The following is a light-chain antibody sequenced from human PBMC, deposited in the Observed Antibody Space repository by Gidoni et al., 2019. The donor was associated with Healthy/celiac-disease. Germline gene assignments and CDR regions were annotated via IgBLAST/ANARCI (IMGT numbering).Light chain of an antibody. CDR2: GAS. V-gene: IGKV3-20*01. J-gene: IGKJ2*01. CDR3: QQYGSSPQYT. Sequence: EIVLTQSPGTLSLSPGKRATLSCRASQSVSSSYLAWYQQKPGQAPRLLIYGASSRATGIPDRFSGSGSGTDFTLTISRLEPEDFAVYYCQQYGSSPQYTFGQGTKLEIK. CDR1: QSVSSSY.